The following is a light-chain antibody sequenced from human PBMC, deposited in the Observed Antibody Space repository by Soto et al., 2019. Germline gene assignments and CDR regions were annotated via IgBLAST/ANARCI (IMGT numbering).Light chain of an antibody. CDR3: QQRSNWPPIT. Sequence: ESVLTQSPATLYLSPGDRATLSCRASQSVDWYVAWYQQKPGQAPRLLIYDALKRATGTPDRFSGSGSGTDFTLTISRLEPEDFAVYYCQQRSNWPPITFGPGTKVDLK. J-gene: IGKJ3*01. CDR2: DAL. V-gene: IGKV3-11*01. CDR1: QSVDWY.